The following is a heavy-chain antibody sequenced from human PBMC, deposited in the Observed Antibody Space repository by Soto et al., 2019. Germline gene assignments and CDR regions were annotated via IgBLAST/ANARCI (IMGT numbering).Heavy chain of an antibody. Sequence: PSETLSLTSTVSGGSISSGDYYWSWVRQPPGKGLEWIGYIYYSGSTYYNPSLKSRVSISVDTSKNQFSLKMSSVTAADTAVYYCASVSRDAYNNFYYCGQGTPGTASS. CDR1: GGSISSGDYY. V-gene: IGHV4-30-4*01. D-gene: IGHD1-1*01. CDR3: ASVSRDAYNNFYY. CDR2: IYYSGST. J-gene: IGHJ4*02.